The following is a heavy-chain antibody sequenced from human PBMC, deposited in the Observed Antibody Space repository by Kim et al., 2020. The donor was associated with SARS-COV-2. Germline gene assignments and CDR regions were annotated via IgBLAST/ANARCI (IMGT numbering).Heavy chain of an antibody. Sequence: GGSLRLSCAASGFTFSSYAMHWVRQAPGKGLEWVAIISYDGNNKYYADSVKGRFTISRDNSKNTLYLQMNSLRAEDTAVYYCARGYDSSGYYGKYYFDYWGQGTLVTVSS. CDR1: GFTFSSYA. J-gene: IGHJ4*02. V-gene: IGHV3-30-3*01. CDR3: ARGYDSSGYYGKYYFDY. CDR2: ISYDGNNK. D-gene: IGHD3-22*01.